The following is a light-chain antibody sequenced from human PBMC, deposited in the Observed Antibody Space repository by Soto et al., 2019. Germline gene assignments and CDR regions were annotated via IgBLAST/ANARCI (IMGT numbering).Light chain of an antibody. CDR3: QQYNSYSYT. CDR1: QSISSW. J-gene: IGKJ2*01. CDR2: DAS. V-gene: IGKV1-5*01. Sequence: IQVTQSPSTLSASVGDRVTITCRASQSISSWLAWYQQKPGTAPKLLIYDASSLESGVPSRFSGSGSGTEFTLTISSLQPDDFATYYGQQYNSYSYTFGQGTKLEIK.